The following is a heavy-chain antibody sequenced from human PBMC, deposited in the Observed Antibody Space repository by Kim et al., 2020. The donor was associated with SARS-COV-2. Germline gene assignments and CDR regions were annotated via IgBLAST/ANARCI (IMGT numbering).Heavy chain of an antibody. CDR3: ARDLMYYGPYYYYGMDV. J-gene: IGHJ6*02. Sequence: LKSRVTMSVDTSKNQFSLKLSSVTAADTAVYYCARDLMYYGPYYYYGMDVWGQGTTVTVSS. V-gene: IGHV4-4*06. D-gene: IGHD3-16*01.